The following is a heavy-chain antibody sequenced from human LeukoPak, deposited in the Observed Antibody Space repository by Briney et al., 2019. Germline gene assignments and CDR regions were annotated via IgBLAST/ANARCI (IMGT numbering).Heavy chain of an antibody. J-gene: IGHJ4*02. CDR1: GGSISSSSYY. V-gene: IGHV4-39*07. CDR2: TNHSGST. Sequence: PSETLSLTCTVSGGSISSSSYYWGWIRQPPGKGLEWIGETNHSGSTNYNPSLKSRVTISVDTSKNQFSLKLSSVTAADTAVYYCARAGDGVSQTLYYFDYWGQGILVTVSS. D-gene: IGHD3-16*01. CDR3: ARAGDGVSQTLYYFDY.